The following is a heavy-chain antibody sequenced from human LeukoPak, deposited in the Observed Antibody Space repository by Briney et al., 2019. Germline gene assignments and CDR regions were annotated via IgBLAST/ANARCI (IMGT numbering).Heavy chain of an antibody. D-gene: IGHD3-10*01. CDR1: GGSFSGYY. Sequence: SETLSLTCAVYGGSFSGYYWSWIRQPPGKGLEWIGEINHSGSTNYNPSLKSRVTISVDTSKNQFSLKLSSVTAADTAVYYCARGLRRNYYGSGSPQYYFGYWGQGTLVTVSS. J-gene: IGHJ4*02. CDR3: ARGLRRNYYGSGSPQYYFGY. CDR2: INHSGST. V-gene: IGHV4-34*01.